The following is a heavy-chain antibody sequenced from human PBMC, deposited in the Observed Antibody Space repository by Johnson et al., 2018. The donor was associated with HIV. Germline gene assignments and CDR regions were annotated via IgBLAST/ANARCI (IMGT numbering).Heavy chain of an antibody. CDR1: GFSFSRYW. V-gene: IGHV3-7*05. CDR2: IKQDGNEK. D-gene: IGHD3-10*01. J-gene: IGHJ3*02. Sequence: VQLVESGGGLVQPGGSLRLSCVASGFSFSRYWMTWVRQAPGKGLEWVASIKQDGNEKYYVDYVKGRFTISRDNAKNSVDLQMKSLRAEDTAVYYCARALADGWFSYDVFDIWGQGTMVTVSS. CDR3: ARALADGWFSYDVFDI.